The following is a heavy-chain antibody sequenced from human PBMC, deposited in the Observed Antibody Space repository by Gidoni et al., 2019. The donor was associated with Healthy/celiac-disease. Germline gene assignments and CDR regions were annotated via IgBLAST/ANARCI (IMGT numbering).Heavy chain of an antibody. J-gene: IGHJ2*01. V-gene: IGHV3-30-3*01. CDR1: YGSYA. Sequence: YGSYAMHWVRQAPGKGLEWVAVISYAGSNKYYADSVKGRFTISRDNSKTTLYLQLNSLRAEDTAVYYCARDPRYCGGDCNYNWYFDLWGRGTLVTVSS. CDR2: ISYAGSNK. D-gene: IGHD2-21*02. CDR3: ARDPRYCGGDCNYNWYFDL.